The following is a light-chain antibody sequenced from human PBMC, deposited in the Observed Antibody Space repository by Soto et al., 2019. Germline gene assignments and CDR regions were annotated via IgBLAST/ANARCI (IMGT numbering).Light chain of an antibody. Sequence: DIPMTQSPSTLSASVGDRVTITCRASQSISSWLAWYQQKPGKAPKLLIYKASSLESGVPSRFSGSGSGTEFTLTISSLQPDDFATYYCQQCNSYLGTFGQGTKVEIK. CDR1: QSISSW. CDR3: QQCNSYLGT. CDR2: KAS. V-gene: IGKV1-5*03. J-gene: IGKJ1*01.